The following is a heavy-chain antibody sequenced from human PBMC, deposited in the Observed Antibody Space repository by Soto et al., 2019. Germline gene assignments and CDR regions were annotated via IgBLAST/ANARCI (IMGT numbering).Heavy chain of an antibody. CDR1: GYTFTSYG. J-gene: IGHJ4*02. CDR2: ISAYNGNT. D-gene: IGHD4-17*01. Sequence: ASVKVSCKASGYTFTSYGISWVRQAPGQGLEWMGWISAYNGNTNYAQKLQGRVTMTTDTSTSTAYMELRSLRSDDTAVYYCARMRGAYGDLCSDYWGQGTLVTVSS. V-gene: IGHV1-18*01. CDR3: ARMRGAYGDLCSDY.